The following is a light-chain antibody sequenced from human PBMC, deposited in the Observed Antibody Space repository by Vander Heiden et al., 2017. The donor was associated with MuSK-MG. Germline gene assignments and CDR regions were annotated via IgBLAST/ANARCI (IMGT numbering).Light chain of an antibody. J-gene: IGLJ3*02. CDR2: YDS. CDR3: QVWDSSSDHWV. CDR1: NIGSKS. V-gene: IGLV3-21*04. Sequence: YALTQPPSVSVAPGTTARLTCAGNNIGSKSVNWYQQNPGQAPMLVIYYDSDRPSGIPERFSGSNSGNTATLTISGVEAGDEADYYCQVWDSSSDHWVFGGGTKLTVL.